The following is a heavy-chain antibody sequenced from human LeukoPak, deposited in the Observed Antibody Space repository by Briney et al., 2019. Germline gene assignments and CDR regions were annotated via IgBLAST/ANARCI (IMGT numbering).Heavy chain of an antibody. Sequence: ASVKVSCKASGYTFTGYYMHWVRQAPGQGLEWMGWINPNSGVTNSAQRFQGRVTMTRDTSISTAYMELSSLLSDDTAVYYCAREPCSGGSCRTFDYWGQGTLVTVSS. CDR1: GYTFTGYY. V-gene: IGHV1-2*02. D-gene: IGHD2-15*01. CDR3: AREPCSGGSCRTFDY. J-gene: IGHJ4*02. CDR2: INPNSGVT.